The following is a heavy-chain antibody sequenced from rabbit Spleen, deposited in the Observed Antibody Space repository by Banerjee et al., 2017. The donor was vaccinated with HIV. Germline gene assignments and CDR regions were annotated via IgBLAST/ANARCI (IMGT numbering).Heavy chain of an antibody. CDR3: SRDLIAVIGWNFSL. J-gene: IGHJ3*01. CDR1: GFSFSSNYY. V-gene: IGHV1S40*01. Sequence: QSLEESGGGLVHPEGSLTLTCTASGFSFSSNYYMCWVRQAPGKGLEWIDCIHAGGNGNTYYASRAKGRFTISRTSSTTVALQMTSLTAADTATYFCSRDLIAVIGWNFSLWGQGTLVTVS. CDR2: IHAGGNGNT. D-gene: IGHD1-1*01.